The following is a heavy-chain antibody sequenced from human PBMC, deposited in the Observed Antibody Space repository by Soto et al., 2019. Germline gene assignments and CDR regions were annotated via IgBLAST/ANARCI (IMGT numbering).Heavy chain of an antibody. Sequence: SRAALMTPARSFALDCTSCWFSLNNSEIFVTWIRQPPGRALAWLALIAVDDHKFYSKSLTTRLTLSKDTSKNQVVLTLTNMNPVDTGTYFCARVVKGGTSDWMQIDCWGQGTLV. CDR3: ARVVKGGTSDWMQIDC. CDR2: IAVDDHK. J-gene: IGHJ4*02. CDR1: WFSLNNSEIF. V-gene: IGHV2-70*01. D-gene: IGHD3-9*01.